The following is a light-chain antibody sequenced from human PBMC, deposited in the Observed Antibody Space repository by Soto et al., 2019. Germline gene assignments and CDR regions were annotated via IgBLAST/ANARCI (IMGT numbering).Light chain of an antibody. Sequence: PSALSTSVVDRVTITCRASQSISSYLNWYQQKPGKAPKLLIYAASSLQSGVPSRFSGSGSGTDFTLTISSLQPEDFATYYCQQSYSTPITFGQGTRLEIK. CDR2: AAS. V-gene: IGKV1-39*01. CDR1: QSISSY. CDR3: QQSYSTPIT. J-gene: IGKJ5*01.